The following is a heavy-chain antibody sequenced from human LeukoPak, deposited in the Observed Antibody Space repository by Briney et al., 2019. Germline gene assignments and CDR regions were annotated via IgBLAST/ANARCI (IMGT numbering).Heavy chain of an antibody. J-gene: IGHJ3*01. CDR1: GFTFSTYG. V-gene: IGHV3-30*02. Sequence: PGGSLRLSCAASGFTFSTYGMHWVRQAPGKGLEWVAFIRYDGSNKYYADSVKGRFTISRDNSKNTLYLQMNSLRAEDTAVYYCARDSPENFAFDLWGQGTMVTVSS. CDR2: IRYDGSNK. CDR3: ARDSPENFAFDL. D-gene: IGHD1-7*01.